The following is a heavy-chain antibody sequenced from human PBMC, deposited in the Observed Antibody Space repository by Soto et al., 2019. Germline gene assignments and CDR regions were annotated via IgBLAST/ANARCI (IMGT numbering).Heavy chain of an antibody. CDR1: GFIFSSYG. D-gene: IGHD2-15*01. J-gene: IGHJ4*02. CDR3: AKEVHCGGGSCSWSEGFDY. CDR2: IAYEGGHN. Sequence: QVQLVESGGGVVQPGRSLRLSCAASGFIFSSYGMHWVRQAPGKGLEWVAVIAYEGGHNYYADSVRGRFTITRDNSKNTLYLQMNSLRPEDTAVYYCAKEVHCGGGSCSWSEGFDYWGQGTLLTVSS. V-gene: IGHV3-30*18.